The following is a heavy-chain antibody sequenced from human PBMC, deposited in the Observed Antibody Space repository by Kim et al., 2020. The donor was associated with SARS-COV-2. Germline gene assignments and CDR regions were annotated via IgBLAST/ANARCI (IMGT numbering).Heavy chain of an antibody. J-gene: IGHJ4*02. D-gene: IGHD3-22*01. V-gene: IGHV3-74*01. Sequence: GGSLRLSCAASGFTFSSYWMHWVRQAPGKGLVWVSRINSDGSSTSYADSVKGRFTISRDNAKNTLYLQMNSLRAEDTAVYYCASLYYYDSSGYYPFDYWGQGTLVTVSS. CDR3: ASLYYYDSSGYYPFDY. CDR1: GFTFSSYW. CDR2: INSDGSST.